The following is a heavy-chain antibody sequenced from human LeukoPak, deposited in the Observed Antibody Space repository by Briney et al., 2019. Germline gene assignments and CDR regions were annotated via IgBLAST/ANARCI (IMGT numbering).Heavy chain of an antibody. CDR3: ARCTIFGQDI. D-gene: IGHD3-3*01. J-gene: IGHJ3*02. CDR1: GGSISSYY. Sequence: PSETLSLTCTVSGGSISSYYWSRIPHPPANGPEWIGYIYYSGSTYYNPSLKSRVTISVDTSKNQFSLKLSSVTAADTAVYYCARCTIFGQDIWGQGTMVTVSS. V-gene: IGHV4-30-4*08. CDR2: IYYSGST.